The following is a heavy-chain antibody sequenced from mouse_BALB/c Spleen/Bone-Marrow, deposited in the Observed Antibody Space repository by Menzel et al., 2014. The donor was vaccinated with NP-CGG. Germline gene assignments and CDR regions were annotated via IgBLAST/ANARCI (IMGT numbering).Heavy chain of an antibody. V-gene: IGHV1-7*01. D-gene: IGHD2-1*01. CDR3: ARPHGNYYLDY. CDR2: INPSTGYT. CDR1: GYTFTSYW. Sequence: VQLQQSGAELAKPGASVKMSCKASGYTFTSYWMHWVKQRPGQGLEWIGYINPSTGYTEYNQKFKDKATLTADKSSSTAYMQLSSLTSEDSAVYYCARPHGNYYLDYWGQGTSVTVSS. J-gene: IGHJ4*01.